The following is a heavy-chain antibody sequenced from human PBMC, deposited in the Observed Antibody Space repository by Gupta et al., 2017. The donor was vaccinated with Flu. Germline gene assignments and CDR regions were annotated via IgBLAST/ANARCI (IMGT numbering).Heavy chain of an antibody. CDR1: SYW. V-gene: IGHV5-51*01. D-gene: IGHD2-15*01. CDR2: IYPGDSDT. Sequence: SYWIGWVRQMPGKGLEWMGVIYPGDSDTRYSPSFQGQVTIAADKSISTAYLQWSSLEASDTAMYYCARRQGANPGSWFDPWGQGTLVTVSS. J-gene: IGHJ5*02. CDR3: ARRQGANPGSWFDP.